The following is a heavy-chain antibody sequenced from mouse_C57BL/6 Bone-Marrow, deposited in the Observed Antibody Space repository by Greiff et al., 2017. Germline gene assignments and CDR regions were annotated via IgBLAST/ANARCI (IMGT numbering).Heavy chain of an antibody. J-gene: IGHJ3*01. V-gene: IGHV1-54*01. CDR1: GYAFTNYL. CDR2: INPGSGGT. D-gene: IGHD4-1*01. CDR3: ARSKDWDSWFAY. Sequence: QVQLQQPGAELVRPGTSVKVSCKASGYAFTNYLMEWVKQRPGQGLEWIGVINPGSGGTNYNEKFKGKATLTVDKSSSTAYMQLSSLTSEDSAVYCCARSKDWDSWFAYWGQGTLVTVSA.